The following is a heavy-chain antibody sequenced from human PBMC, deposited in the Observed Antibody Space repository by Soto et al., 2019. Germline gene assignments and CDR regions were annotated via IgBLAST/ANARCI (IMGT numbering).Heavy chain of an antibody. CDR3: AHTPSRDYDSLRGLLDP. D-gene: IGHD3-3*01. V-gene: IGHV2-5*02. CDR2: IYWDDDK. J-gene: IGHJ5*02. Sequence: QITLKESGPTLVKPTQTLTLTCTFSGFSLSTSGVGVGWIRQPPGKALEWLALIYWDDDKRYSPSLKSRLTITKYTSKNQVVLTMTNMDPVDTATYYCAHTPSRDYDSLRGLLDPWGQGTLVTVSS. CDR1: GFSLSTSGVG.